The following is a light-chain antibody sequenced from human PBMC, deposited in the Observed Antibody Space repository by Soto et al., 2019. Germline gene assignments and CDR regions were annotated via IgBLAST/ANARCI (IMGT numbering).Light chain of an antibody. V-gene: IGLV7-46*01. J-gene: IGLJ3*02. CDR2: DTS. Sequence: QAVVTQEPSLIVSPGGTVTLTCGSSTGAVTSGHYPYWFQQKPGQAPRTLIYDTSSKHSWTPARFSGSLLGGKAALTLSGAQPEDEADYYCLVSYPNAVVFGGGTKLTVL. CDR1: TGAVTSGHY. CDR3: LVSYPNAVV.